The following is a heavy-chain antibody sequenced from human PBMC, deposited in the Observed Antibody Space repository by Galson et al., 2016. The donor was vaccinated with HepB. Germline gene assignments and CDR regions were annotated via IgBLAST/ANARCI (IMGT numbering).Heavy chain of an antibody. Sequence: SVKVSCKASGYTFTDYYIHWVRQAPGRGLEWVGVINPTGGSTDFAPRFQDRVTLTRDTSTGTVYMELTSLTSDDTAVYYCARDYGAGGFYYFDYWGQGTLITVSS. D-gene: IGHD6-13*01. V-gene: IGHV1-46*01. CDR2: INPTGGST. CDR1: GYTFTDYY. CDR3: ARDYGAGGFYYFDY. J-gene: IGHJ4*02.